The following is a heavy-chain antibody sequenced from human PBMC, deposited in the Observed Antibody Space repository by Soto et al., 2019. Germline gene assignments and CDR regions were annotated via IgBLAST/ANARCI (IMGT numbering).Heavy chain of an antibody. J-gene: IGHJ4*02. V-gene: IGHV3-30-3*01. CDR3: ASTSDSGYYGFDY. D-gene: IGHD3-22*01. Sequence: QVQLVESGGGVVQPGRSLRLSCAASGFTFSSYAMHWVRQAPGKGLEWVAVISYDGSNKYYADSVKGRFTISRDNSKNKLYLQMNSLRAEDTAVYDCASTSDSGYYGFDYWGQGTLVTVSS. CDR2: ISYDGSNK. CDR1: GFTFSSYA.